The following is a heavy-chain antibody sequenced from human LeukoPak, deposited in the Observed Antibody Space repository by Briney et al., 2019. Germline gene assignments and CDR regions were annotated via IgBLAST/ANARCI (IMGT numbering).Heavy chain of an antibody. J-gene: IGHJ4*02. CDR1: GFTFSNAW. CDR3: TTEGIVVVAAAKFTYAY. Sequence: GGSLRLSCAASGFTFSNAWMTWVRQAPGKGLEWVGHIKNKNDGGTTDYAAPVKGRFTIPRDDSKNTLYLPMSSLKTEDTAVYYCTTEGIVVVAAAKFTYAYWGQGTLVTVSS. D-gene: IGHD2-2*01. V-gene: IGHV3-15*01. CDR2: IKNKNDGGTT.